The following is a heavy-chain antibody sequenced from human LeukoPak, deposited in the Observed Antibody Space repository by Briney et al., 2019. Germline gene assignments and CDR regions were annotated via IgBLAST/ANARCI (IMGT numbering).Heavy chain of an antibody. CDR3: AKSGVWSGSWYYWHLAL. V-gene: IGHV3-23*01. CDR2: MYGSGGGYDT. D-gene: IGHD1-26*01. J-gene: IGHJ2*01. CDR1: GFTFDNYA. Sequence: GGSLRLSCTASGFTFDNYAMTWVRQAPGKGLEWVAAMYGSGGGYDTFYTDSVKARFTVSRDNSKSTLFLQLTSLRADDTAVYYCAKSGVWSGSWYYWHLALWGRGTLVTVSS.